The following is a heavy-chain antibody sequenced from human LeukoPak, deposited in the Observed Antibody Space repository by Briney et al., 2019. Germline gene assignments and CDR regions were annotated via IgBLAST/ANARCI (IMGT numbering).Heavy chain of an antibody. Sequence: SETLSLTCDVSGGSISSGLYSWSWIRQPPGKGLEWIGYIYYSGSTNYNPSLKSRVTISVDTSKNQFSLKLSSVTAADTAVYYCARDIAAAGTGTDAFDIWGQGTMVTASS. CDR1: GGSISSGLYS. V-gene: IGHV4-61*01. D-gene: IGHD6-13*01. J-gene: IGHJ3*02. CDR2: IYYSGST. CDR3: ARDIAAAGTGTDAFDI.